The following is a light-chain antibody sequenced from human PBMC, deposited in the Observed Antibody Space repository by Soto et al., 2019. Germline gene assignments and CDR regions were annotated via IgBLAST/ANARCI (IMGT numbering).Light chain of an antibody. CDR2: GAS. CDR3: QHQWT. CDR1: QSVSSSY. Sequence: EIVLTQSPGTLSLSPGERATLSCRASQSVSSSYLAWYQQKPGQAPRLLIYGASSRATGIPDRFSGSGSGTDFTLTVNRLEPEDFAVYYCQHQWTFGQGTKVEIK. V-gene: IGKV3-20*01. J-gene: IGKJ1*01.